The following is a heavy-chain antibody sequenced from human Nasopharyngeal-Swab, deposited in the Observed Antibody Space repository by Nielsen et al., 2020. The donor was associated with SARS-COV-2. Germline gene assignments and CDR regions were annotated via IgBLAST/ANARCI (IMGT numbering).Heavy chain of an antibody. V-gene: IGHV1-24*01. CDR2: FDPEDGET. Sequence: ASVKVSCKVSGYTLTELSTHWVRQAPGKGLEWMGGFDPEDGETIYAQKFQGRVTMTEDTSTDTAYMELSSLRSEDTAVYYCATVAVGATPGGAFDIWGQGTMVTVSS. CDR1: GYTLTELS. D-gene: IGHD1-26*01. J-gene: IGHJ3*02. CDR3: ATVAVGATPGGAFDI.